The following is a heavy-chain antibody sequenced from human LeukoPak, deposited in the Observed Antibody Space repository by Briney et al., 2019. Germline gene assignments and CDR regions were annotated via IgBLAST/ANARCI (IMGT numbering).Heavy chain of an antibody. V-gene: IGHV3-30*18. CDR3: AKEIAAIGLPAVDY. J-gene: IGHJ4*02. CDR2: ISYDGTNK. CDR1: GFTFSNYG. Sequence: PGGSLRLSCAASGFTFSNYGMHWVRQAPGKGLEWVAFISYDGTNKYYADSVKGRFTISRDNSKNTLYLQMNSLGAADTAIYYCAKEIAAIGLPAVDYWGQGTLVTVSS. D-gene: IGHD6-13*01.